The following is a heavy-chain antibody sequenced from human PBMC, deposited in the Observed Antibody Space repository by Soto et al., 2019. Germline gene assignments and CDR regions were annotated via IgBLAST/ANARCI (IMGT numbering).Heavy chain of an antibody. CDR3: ARHKCGCDSGYGYDGKSF. V-gene: IGHV6-1*01. J-gene: IGHJ6*02. CDR2: TYYRSKWYN. D-gene: IGHD5-12*01. CDR1: GDSVSSNSAA. Sequence: PSQTLSLTCAISGDSVSSNSAAWNWIRQSPSRGREWLGRTYYRSKWYNDYAVSVKSRISLNPDTSKNQFSLQLNSVPPEDTAAYYCARHKCGCDSGYGYDGKSFCGQGTTVPVSS.